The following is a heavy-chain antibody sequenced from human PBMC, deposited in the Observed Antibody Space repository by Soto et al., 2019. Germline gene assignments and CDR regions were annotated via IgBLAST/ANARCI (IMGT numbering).Heavy chain of an antibody. CDR3: TGGYCTGGTCYSGYFQH. Sequence: EVQLVQSGGDLVQPGGSLKLSCAASGFTFSGSTVHWVRQASGEGLQWVGRIRSKANDYATTYIASVKGRFTISRDDSRNTAYLQMSDLKTEDTAVYYCTGGYCTGGTCYSGYFQHWGQGALVTVFS. CDR2: IRSKANDYAT. CDR1: GFTFSGST. V-gene: IGHV3-73*02. D-gene: IGHD2-15*01. J-gene: IGHJ1*01.